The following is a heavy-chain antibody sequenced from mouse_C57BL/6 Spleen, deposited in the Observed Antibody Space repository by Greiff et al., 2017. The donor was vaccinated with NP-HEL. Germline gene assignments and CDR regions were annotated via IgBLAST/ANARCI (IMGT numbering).Heavy chain of an antibody. J-gene: IGHJ4*01. CDR2: ISSGSSTI. V-gene: IGHV5-17*01. D-gene: IGHD1-1*01. CDR1: GFTFSDYG. Sequence: EVHLVESGGGLVKPGGSLKLSCAASGFTFSDYGMHWVRQAPEKGLEWVAYISSGSSTIYYADTVKGRFTISRDNAKNTLFLQMTSLRSEDTAMYYCARDYYEGAMDYWGQGTSVTVSS. CDR3: ARDYYEGAMDY.